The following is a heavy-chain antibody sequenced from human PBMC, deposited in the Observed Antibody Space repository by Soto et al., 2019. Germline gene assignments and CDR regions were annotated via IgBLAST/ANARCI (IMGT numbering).Heavy chain of an antibody. J-gene: IGHJ4*02. V-gene: IGHV4-39*01. CDR2: IYSSGST. Sequence: QLQLQESGPGLVKPSETLSLTCTVSGGSISSSSYYWGWIRQPPGKGLEWIGSIYSSGSTYYNPSLKSRVTISVDTSKNQFFLKLSSVTAADTAVYYCARGFSGSYFGWGQGTLVTVSS. CDR1: GGSISSSSYY. D-gene: IGHD1-26*01. CDR3: ARGFSGSYFG.